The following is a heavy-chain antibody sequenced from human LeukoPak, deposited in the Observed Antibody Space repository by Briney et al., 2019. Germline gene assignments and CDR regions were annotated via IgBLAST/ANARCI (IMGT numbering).Heavy chain of an antibody. J-gene: IGHJ4*02. D-gene: IGHD6-13*01. CDR2: IYYSGST. CDR1: GGSISSSSYY. Sequence: SETLSLTCTVSGGSISSSSYYWGWIRQPPGKGLEWIGSIYYSGSTYYNPSLKSRVTISVDTSKNQFSLKLSSVTAADTAVYYCARRSIAAAMFDYWGQGTLVTVSS. V-gene: IGHV4-39*01. CDR3: ARRSIAAAMFDY.